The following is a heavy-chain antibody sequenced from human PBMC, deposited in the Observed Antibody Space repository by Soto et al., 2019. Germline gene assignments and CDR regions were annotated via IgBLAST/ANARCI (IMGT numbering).Heavy chain of an antibody. V-gene: IGHV3-33*01. J-gene: IGHJ3*02. D-gene: IGHD2-2*01. CDR2: IWYDGSNK. Sequence: QVQLVESGGGVVQPGRSLRLSCAASGFTFSSYGMHWVRQAPGKGLEWAAVIWYDGSNKYYADSVKGRFTISRDNSKNTLYLQRNSLRAEDTAVYYCARDSRRYCSSTSCYAFDIWGQGTMVTVSS. CDR3: ARDSRRYCSSTSCYAFDI. CDR1: GFTFSSYG.